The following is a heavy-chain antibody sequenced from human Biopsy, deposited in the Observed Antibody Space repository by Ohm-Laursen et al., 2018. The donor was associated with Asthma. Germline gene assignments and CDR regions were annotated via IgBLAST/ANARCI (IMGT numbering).Heavy chain of an antibody. J-gene: IGHJ4*02. Sequence: SLRLSCSASGFTVSDYHMSWIRQAPGRGLEWVALVSSDVREWYADSVKGRFTFSRDNSKNTLYLQMNSLRAEDSAVYYCARDFGCGSYFVGTTFDYWGQGALVTVSS. CDR1: GFTVSDYH. CDR3: ARDFGCGSYFVGTTFDY. V-gene: IGHV3-30*03. D-gene: IGHD1-26*01. CDR2: VSSDVRE.